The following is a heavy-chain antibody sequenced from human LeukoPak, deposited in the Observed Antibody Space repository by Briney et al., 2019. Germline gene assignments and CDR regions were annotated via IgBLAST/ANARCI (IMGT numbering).Heavy chain of an antibody. V-gene: IGHV3-23*01. CDR3: ARVGGH. CDR1: GFTFSSYA. D-gene: IGHD3-10*01. CDR2: VSGSGAHT. J-gene: IGHJ4*02. Sequence: GGSLRLSCAASGFTFSSYAMTWVRQAPGKGLQWVSAVSGSGAHTYYADSVRGRFIISRDNSKNTLYLQMNSLRVEDTAVYYCARVGGHWGQGTLVTVSS.